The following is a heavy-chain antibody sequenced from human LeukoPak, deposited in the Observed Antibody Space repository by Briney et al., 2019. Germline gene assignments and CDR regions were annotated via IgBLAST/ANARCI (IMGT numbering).Heavy chain of an antibody. CDR1: GGSISRSSYY. CDR3: TRGSYDVLTGYSTLGEY. Sequence: SETLSLTCTVSGGSISRSSYYWGWIRQPPGKGLEWIGNIYYSGSTYYNPSLKSRLTISLDTSQGQFSLRLSSVTAADTPLYYCTRGSYDVLTGYSTLGEYWGQGALVTVSS. D-gene: IGHD3-9*01. V-gene: IGHV4-39*01. J-gene: IGHJ4*02. CDR2: IYYSGST.